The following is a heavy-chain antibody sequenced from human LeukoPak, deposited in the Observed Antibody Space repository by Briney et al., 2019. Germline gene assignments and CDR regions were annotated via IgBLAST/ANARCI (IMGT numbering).Heavy chain of an antibody. CDR3: ARIDSSGYNIDY. CDR1: GFTVSSNY. J-gene: IGHJ4*02. D-gene: IGHD3-22*01. V-gene: IGHV3-53*01. CDR2: IYSGGST. Sequence: GGSLRLSCAASGFTVSSNYMSWVRRAPGKGLEWVSVIYSGGSTYYADSVKGRFTISRDNSKNTLYLQMNSLRAEDTAVYYCARIDSSGYNIDYWGQGTLVTVSS.